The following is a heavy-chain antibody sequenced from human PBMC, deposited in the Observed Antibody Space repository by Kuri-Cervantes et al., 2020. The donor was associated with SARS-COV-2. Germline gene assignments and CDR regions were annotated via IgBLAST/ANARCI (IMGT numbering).Heavy chain of an antibody. Sequence: GESLKISCAASGFTFSSYSMNWVRQAPGKGLEWVSSISSSSSYIYYADSVKGRFTISRDNAKISLYLQMNSLGAEDAAVYYFARDQEQWLVRGAGYWGRGTLVTVSS. CDR3: ARDQEQWLVRGAGY. CDR2: ISSSSSYI. J-gene: IGHJ4*02. D-gene: IGHD6-19*01. CDR1: GFTFSSYS. V-gene: IGHV3-21*04.